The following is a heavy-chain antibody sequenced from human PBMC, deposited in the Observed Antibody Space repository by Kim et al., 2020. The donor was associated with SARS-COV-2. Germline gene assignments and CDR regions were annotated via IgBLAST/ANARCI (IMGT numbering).Heavy chain of an antibody. CDR3: TSDTGTY. Sequence: GGSLRLSCVASGFIIRTYWMTWVRQPPGKGLEWVGNIKEDGSEGYYADSVKGRFTISRDNAKNSLYLQMNSLRAEDTAVYYCTSDTGTYWGQGTLVIVSS. J-gene: IGHJ4*02. D-gene: IGHD4-17*01. V-gene: IGHV3-7*01. CDR2: IKEDGSEG. CDR1: GFIIRTYW.